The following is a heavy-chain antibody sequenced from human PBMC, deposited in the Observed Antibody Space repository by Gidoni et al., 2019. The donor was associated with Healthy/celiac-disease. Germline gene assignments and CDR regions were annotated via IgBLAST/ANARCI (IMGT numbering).Heavy chain of an antibody. D-gene: IGHD3-9*01. Sequence: QVQLVQSGAEVKKPGSSVKVSCKASGGTFSSYAISWVRQAPGQGLEWMGGIIPIFGTANYAQKFQGRVTITADESTSTAYMELSSLRSEDTAVYYCARDGTSRYTDYDILTGYPISLDYWGQGTLVTVSS. CDR3: ARDGTSRYTDYDILTGYPISLDY. J-gene: IGHJ4*02. CDR1: GGTFSSYA. V-gene: IGHV1-69*01. CDR2: IIPIFGTA.